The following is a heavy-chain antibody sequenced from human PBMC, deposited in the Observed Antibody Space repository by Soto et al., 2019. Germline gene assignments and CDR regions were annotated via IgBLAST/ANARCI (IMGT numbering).Heavy chain of an antibody. CDR2: INHSGST. Sequence: SETLSLTCTVSGGSISSGTYYWSWIRQHPEKGLEWIGEINHSGSTNYNPSLKSRVTISVDTSKNQFSLKLSSVTAADTAVYYCARGGLRRKYNWFDPWGQGTLVTVSS. CDR1: GGSISSGTYY. V-gene: IGHV4-39*07. CDR3: ARGGLRRKYNWFDP. J-gene: IGHJ5*02. D-gene: IGHD4-17*01.